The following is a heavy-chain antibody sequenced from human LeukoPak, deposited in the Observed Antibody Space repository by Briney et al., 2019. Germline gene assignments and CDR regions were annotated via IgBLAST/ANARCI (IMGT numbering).Heavy chain of an antibody. CDR3: ARTSRDDYNLPFDY. CDR1: GGSFSGYY. J-gene: IGHJ4*02. Sequence: NPSETLSLTCAVYGGSFSGYYWSWIRQPPGKGLEWIGEINHSGSTNYNPSLKSRVTISVDTSKNQFSLKLSSVTAADTAVYYCARTSRDDYNLPFDYWGQGTLVTVSS. CDR2: INHSGST. V-gene: IGHV4-34*01. D-gene: IGHD5-24*01.